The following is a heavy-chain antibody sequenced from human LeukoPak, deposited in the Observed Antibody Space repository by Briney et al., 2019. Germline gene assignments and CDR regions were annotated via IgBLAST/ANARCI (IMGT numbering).Heavy chain of an antibody. V-gene: IGHV3-30*02. CDR2: IVYYESNK. J-gene: IGHJ4*02. D-gene: IGHD3-10*01. CDR3: AKGFTYGSNYFDL. CDR1: VFTFSSSG. Sequence: GGSLRLSCAASVFTFSSSGMHGVRQAPGRGLEWGAFIVYYESNKLSTDSVMGRFTISRHISKNTLYPQMKSLSAGDACLYYCAKGFTYGSNYFDLWRQGTVVTVS.